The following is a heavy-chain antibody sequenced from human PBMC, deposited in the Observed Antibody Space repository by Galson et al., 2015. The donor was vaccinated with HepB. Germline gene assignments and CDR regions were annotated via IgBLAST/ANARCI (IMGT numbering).Heavy chain of an antibody. CDR3: ARSPGTYYYDSTGYRALYGLDV. V-gene: IGHV5-10-1*01. D-gene: IGHD3-22*01. CDR2: IDPSDSQT. CDR1: GYSFSTYW. J-gene: IGHJ6*02. Sequence: QSGAEVKKPGESLRISCKGSGYSFSTYWISWVRQMPGKGLEWMGKIDPSDSQTNYSPSFQGHVTISVDKSISTAYLQWSSLTASDTAIYYCARSPGTYYYDSTGYRALYGLDVWGQGTTVTASS.